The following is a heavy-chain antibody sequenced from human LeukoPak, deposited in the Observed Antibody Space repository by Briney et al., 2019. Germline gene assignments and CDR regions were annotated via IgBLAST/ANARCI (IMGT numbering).Heavy chain of an antibody. V-gene: IGHV1-18*01. Sequence: GASVKVSCKASGYTFTSYGISWVRQAPGQGLEWMGWISAYNGNTNYAQKLQGRVTMTTDTSTSTAYMELRSLRAEDTAVYYCAKELSSSWPDINYYYYMDVWGKGTTVTVSS. J-gene: IGHJ6*03. CDR2: ISAYNGNT. D-gene: IGHD6-13*01. CDR3: AKELSSSWPDINYYYYMDV. CDR1: GYTFTSYG.